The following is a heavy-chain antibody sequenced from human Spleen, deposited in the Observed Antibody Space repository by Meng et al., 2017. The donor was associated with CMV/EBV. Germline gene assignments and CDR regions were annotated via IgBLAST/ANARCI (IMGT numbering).Heavy chain of an antibody. Sequence: SGFTFSNYNMNWVRQAPGKGLEWVANINQDGSQKYFVDSVKGRFTISRDNAKNSLYLQMNSLRAGGTAVYYCARVEGVPATVRGWFDPWGQGTLVTVSS. CDR1: GFTFSNYN. J-gene: IGHJ5*02. V-gene: IGHV3-7*01. D-gene: IGHD2-2*01. CDR3: ARVEGVPATVRGWFDP. CDR2: INQDGSQK.